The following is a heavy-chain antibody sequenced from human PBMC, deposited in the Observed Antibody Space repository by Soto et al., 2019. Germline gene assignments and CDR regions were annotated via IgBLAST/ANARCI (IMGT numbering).Heavy chain of an antibody. CDR3: AREPTPDYSMLFGRSYDARDV. J-gene: IGHJ6*02. V-gene: IGHV4-34*01. CDR1: GGSLNGYY. CDR2: IKHTGST. D-gene: IGHD4-4*01. Sequence: PSETLSLTCGVYGGSLNGYYWSWIRQPPGTGLEWIGEIKHTGSTNYTPSLKSRVTISMDTSKNQFSLKLSSVTAADTAVYYCAREPTPDYSMLFGRSYDARDVWGQGSTVTVSS.